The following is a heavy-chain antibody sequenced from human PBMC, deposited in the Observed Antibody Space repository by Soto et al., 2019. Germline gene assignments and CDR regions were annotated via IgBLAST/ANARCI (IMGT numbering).Heavy chain of an antibody. CDR3: ARTQFSSSAAGYYYYYGMDV. D-gene: IGHD6-6*01. V-gene: IGHV3-21*01. CDR2: ISSSSSYI. Sequence: EVQLVESGGGLVKPGGSLRLSCASSGFTFSSYSMNWVRQAPGKGLEWVSSISSSSSYIYYADSVKGRFTISRDNAKNSLYLQMNSLRAEDTAVYYCARTQFSSSAAGYYYYYGMDVWGQGTTVTVSS. CDR1: GFTFSSYS. J-gene: IGHJ6*02.